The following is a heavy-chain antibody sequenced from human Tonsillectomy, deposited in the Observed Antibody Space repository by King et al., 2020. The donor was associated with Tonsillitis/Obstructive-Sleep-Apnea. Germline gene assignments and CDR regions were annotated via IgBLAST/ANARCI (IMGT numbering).Heavy chain of an antibody. CDR1: GYTLTELS. D-gene: IGHD5-12*01. CDR3: ATPRRGYSGYNNPYFDY. Sequence: QLVQSGAEVKKPGASVKVSCKVSGYTLTELSIHWVRQAPGKGLEWMGGVDPEDGETIYAQKFQGRVTMTEDTSTDTAYMELSSRRSEDTAVYYCATPRRGYSGYNNPYFDYWGQGTVVTVSS. CDR2: VDPEDGET. V-gene: IGHV1-24*01. J-gene: IGHJ4*02.